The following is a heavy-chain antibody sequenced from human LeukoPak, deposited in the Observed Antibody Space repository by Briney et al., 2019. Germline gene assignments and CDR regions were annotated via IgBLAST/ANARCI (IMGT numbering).Heavy chain of an antibody. D-gene: IGHD2-21*02. CDR1: GFTFSDYY. CDR3: ARVAYCGGDCYFPYYFDY. Sequence: GGSLRLSCAASGFTFSDYYMSWIRQAPGKGLEWVSYISSSGSTIYYADSVKGRFTISRDNAKNSLYLQMNSLRAEDTAVYYCARVAYCGGDCYFPYYFDYWGQGTLVTVSS. J-gene: IGHJ4*02. V-gene: IGHV3-11*04. CDR2: ISSSGSTI.